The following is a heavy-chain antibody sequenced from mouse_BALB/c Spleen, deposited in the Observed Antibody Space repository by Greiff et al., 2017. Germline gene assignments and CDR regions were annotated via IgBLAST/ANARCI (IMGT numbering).Heavy chain of an antibody. D-gene: IGHD2-4*01. CDR3: ARSRTMITRLDY. J-gene: IGHJ2*01. Sequence: EVQLQQSGPGLVKPSQSLSLTCTVTGYSITSDYAWNWIRQFPGNKLEWMGYISYSGSTSYNPSLKSRISITRDTSKNQFFLQLNSVTTEDTATYYCARSRTMITRLDYWGQGTTLTVSS. V-gene: IGHV3-2*02. CDR1: GYSITSDYA. CDR2: ISYSGST.